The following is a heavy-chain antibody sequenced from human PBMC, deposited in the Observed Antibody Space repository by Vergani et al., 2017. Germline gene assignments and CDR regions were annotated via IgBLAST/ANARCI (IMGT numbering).Heavy chain of an antibody. J-gene: IGHJ6*03. Sequence: QVQLQESGPGLVKPSETLSLTCTVSGGSVSSGSYYWSWIRQPAGKGLEWIGYIYYSGSTNYNPSLKSRVTISVDTSKNQFSLNLSSVTAADTAVYYCARGGPYFTSSWHKDYYYYYMDVWGKGTTVTVSS. V-gene: IGHV4-61*10. D-gene: IGHD6-13*01. CDR2: IYYSGST. CDR1: GGSVSSGSYY. CDR3: ARGGPYFTSSWHKDYYYYYMDV.